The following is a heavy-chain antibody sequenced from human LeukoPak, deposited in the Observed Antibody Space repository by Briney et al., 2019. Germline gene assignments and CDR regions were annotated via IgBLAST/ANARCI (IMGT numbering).Heavy chain of an antibody. CDR3: ARGTATVITYYYYYMDV. CDR2: IYHSGST. CDR1: GGSISSHY. Sequence: SETLSLTCTVSGGSISSHYWTWIRQPPGKGLEWIGSIYHSGSTYYNPSLKSRVTISVDTSKNQFSLKLSSVTAADTAVYYCARGTATVITYYYYYMDVWGKGTTVTVSS. J-gene: IGHJ6*03. D-gene: IGHD4-11*01. V-gene: IGHV4-38-2*02.